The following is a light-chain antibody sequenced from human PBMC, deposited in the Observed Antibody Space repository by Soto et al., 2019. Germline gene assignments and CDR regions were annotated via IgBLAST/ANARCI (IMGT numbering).Light chain of an antibody. CDR3: QQYNNWPPSIT. V-gene: IGKV3-15*01. CDR2: GAS. J-gene: IGKJ5*01. CDR1: QSVSTN. Sequence: EIVMTQSPATLSVSPGERATLSCRASQSVSTNLAWYQQKPGQAPRLLMSGASTRATGIPARFIGSGSGTEFTLTISSLQSEDFAVYYCQQYNNWPPSITFGQGTRLEIK.